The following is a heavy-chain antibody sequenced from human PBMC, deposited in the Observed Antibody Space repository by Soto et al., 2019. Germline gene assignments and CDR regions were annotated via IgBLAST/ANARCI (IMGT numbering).Heavy chain of an antibody. CDR1: GGSISSSSYY. J-gene: IGHJ6*02. Sequence: PSETMSLTCTVSGGSISSSSYYWGWIRQPPGKGLEWIGSIYYSGSTYYNPSLKSRVTISVDTSKNQFSLKLSSMTAADTAAYYCARLVFGYSSSTYYYYGMDVWGQGTTVTVSS. CDR3: ARLVFGYSSSTYYYYGMDV. CDR2: IYYSGST. V-gene: IGHV4-39*01. D-gene: IGHD6-13*01.